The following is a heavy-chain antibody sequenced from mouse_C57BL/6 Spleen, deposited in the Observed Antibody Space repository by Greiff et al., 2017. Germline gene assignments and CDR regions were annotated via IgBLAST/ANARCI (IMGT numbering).Heavy chain of an antibody. D-gene: IGHD2-4*01. CDR3: ARNNDYDSYYAMDY. CDR2: INPNNGGT. V-gene: IGHV1-18*01. J-gene: IGHJ4*01. Sequence: VQLQQSGPELVKPGASVKIPCKASGYTFTDYNMDWVKQSHGKSLEWIGDINPNNGGTIYNQKFKGKATLTVDKSSSTAYMELRSLTSEDTAVYYCARNNDYDSYYAMDYWGQGTSVTVSS. CDR1: GYTFTDYN.